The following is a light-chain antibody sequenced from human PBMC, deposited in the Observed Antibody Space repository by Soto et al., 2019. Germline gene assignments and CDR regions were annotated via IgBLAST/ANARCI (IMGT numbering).Light chain of an antibody. J-gene: IGKJ1*01. CDR3: QQYNNWPPT. Sequence: EIVMTQSPATLSVSPGERATLSCRARQSVRGNLAWYQQKPGQAPRLLIYGASTRATGIPARFSGSGSGTEFTLTISSLQSEDFAVYYCQQYNNWPPTFGQGTKVEIK. CDR1: QSVRGN. CDR2: GAS. V-gene: IGKV3D-15*01.